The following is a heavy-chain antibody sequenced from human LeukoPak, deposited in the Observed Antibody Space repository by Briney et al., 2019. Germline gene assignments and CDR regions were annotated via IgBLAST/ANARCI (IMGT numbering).Heavy chain of an antibody. CDR3: AREGRSTHSGY. CDR2: INTSGST. Sequence: SETLSLTCTVSGDSLSTYYWTWTRQPAGKGLEWIGCINTSGSTNYNPSLNSRITMSVDTSKNQFSLKLTSVTAADTAIYYCAREGRSTHSGYWGQGTLVTVSS. V-gene: IGHV4-4*07. J-gene: IGHJ4*02. CDR1: GDSLSTYY. D-gene: IGHD4-17*01.